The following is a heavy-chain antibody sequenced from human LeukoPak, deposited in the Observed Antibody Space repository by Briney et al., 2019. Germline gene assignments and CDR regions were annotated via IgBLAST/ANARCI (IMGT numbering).Heavy chain of an antibody. D-gene: IGHD3-16*01. CDR1: GYIFTTYD. J-gene: IGHJ4*02. CDR2: MNPNTGNT. CDR3: ARFGGGATKDDRLDY. V-gene: IGHV1-8*03. Sequence: ASVKVSCKASGYIFTTYDINWVRLAPGQGLEWMAWMNPNTGNTGFAQKFQGRVTVSRNTDISTAYMDLNSLRSEDTAVYYCARFGGGATKDDRLDYWGQGTLVTVSS.